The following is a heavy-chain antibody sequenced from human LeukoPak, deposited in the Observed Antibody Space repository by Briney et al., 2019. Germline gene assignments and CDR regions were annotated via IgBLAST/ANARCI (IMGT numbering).Heavy chain of an antibody. J-gene: IGHJ4*02. CDR1: GFTFSSNS. D-gene: IGHD6-13*01. V-gene: IGHV3-48*04. CDR3: ASGGYSSSWPLGY. CDR2: ISSSSSTL. Sequence: PGGSLRLSCAASGFTFSSNSMNWVRQAPGKGLEWVSYISSSSSTLHYADSVKGRFTISRDNAKNSLYLQMNSLRAEDTAVCYCASGGYSSSWPLGYWGQGTLVTVSS.